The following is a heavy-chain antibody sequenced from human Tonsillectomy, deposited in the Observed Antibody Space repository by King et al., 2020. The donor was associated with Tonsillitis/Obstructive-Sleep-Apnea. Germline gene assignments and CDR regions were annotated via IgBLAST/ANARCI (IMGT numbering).Heavy chain of an antibody. Sequence: VQLVESGGGLVQPGGSLRLSCAASGFTFSSYWMHWVRQAPGKGLVWVSRINSDGSSTRNADSVKGRFTISRDNAKNTLYLQMNSLRAEDTAVYYCARAFPTIFGVGVVWGKGTTVTVSS. CDR2: INSDGSST. D-gene: IGHD3-3*01. J-gene: IGHJ6*04. CDR1: GFTFSSYW. V-gene: IGHV3-74*01. CDR3: ARAFPTIFGVGVV.